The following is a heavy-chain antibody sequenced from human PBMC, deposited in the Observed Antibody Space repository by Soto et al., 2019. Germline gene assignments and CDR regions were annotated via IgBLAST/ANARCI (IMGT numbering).Heavy chain of an antibody. CDR1: GFTFSSYG. V-gene: IGHV3-30*03. CDR2: ISYDGSNK. Sequence: GGSLRLSCAASGFTFSSYGMHWVRQAPGKGLEWVAVISYDGSNKYYADSVKGRFTISRDNSKNTLYLQMNSLRAEDTAVYYCATGEYHGHAYPYYFDYWGQGT. D-gene: IGHD3-16*01. CDR3: ATGEYHGHAYPYYFDY. J-gene: IGHJ4*02.